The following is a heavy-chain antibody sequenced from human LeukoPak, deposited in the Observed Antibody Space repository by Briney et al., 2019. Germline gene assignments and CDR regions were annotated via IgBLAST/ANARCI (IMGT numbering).Heavy chain of an antibody. V-gene: IGHV3-74*01. J-gene: IGHJ4*02. Sequence: PGGSLRLSCAASGFTFSNYWMHWVRQAPGKGLVWVSRINTDGSSTNYADSVKGRFTISRDNAKNTLYLQMNSLRAEDTAVYYCARDLLYDSSGYYPGYWGKGTLVTVSS. CDR3: ARDLLYDSSGYYPGY. CDR2: INTDGSST. D-gene: IGHD3-22*01. CDR1: GFTFSNYW.